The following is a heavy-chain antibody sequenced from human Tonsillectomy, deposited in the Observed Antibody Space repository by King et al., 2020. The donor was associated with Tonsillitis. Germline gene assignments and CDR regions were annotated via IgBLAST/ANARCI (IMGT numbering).Heavy chain of an antibody. D-gene: IGHD5-24*01. CDR1: GFTFSRYG. Sequence: VQLVESGGGVVQPGGSLRLSCAASGFTFSRYGMHWVRQAPGKGLEWVAFIRYDGSNKYYADSVKGRFTISRDNSKNTLYLEMNSLTVEDTAVYYWANSIGMATFDNWGQGILVTVSS. J-gene: IGHJ4*02. CDR3: ANSIGMATFDN. CDR2: IRYDGSNK. V-gene: IGHV3-30*02.